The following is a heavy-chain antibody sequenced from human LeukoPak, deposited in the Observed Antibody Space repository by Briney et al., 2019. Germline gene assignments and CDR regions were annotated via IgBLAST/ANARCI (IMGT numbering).Heavy chain of an antibody. CDR1: GFSISNFW. Sequence: GGSLRLSCAASGFSISNFWMHWVRQAPGKGLVWVSRINSDGSSTTYADSVKGRFTISRDNAKNTLYLQANSLRAEDTAVYYCARGLGGSTALDVWGQGTMVTVSS. J-gene: IGHJ3*01. D-gene: IGHD1-26*01. V-gene: IGHV3-74*01. CDR3: ARGLGGSTALDV. CDR2: INSDGSST.